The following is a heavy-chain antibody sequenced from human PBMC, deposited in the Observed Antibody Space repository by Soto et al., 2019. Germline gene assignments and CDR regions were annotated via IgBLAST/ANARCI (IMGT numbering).Heavy chain of an antibody. Sequence: SETLSLTCTVSGGSISNYYCNWIRQPAGKGLEWIVRIDTSGSTNYNPSLKSRLSMSVEKSKQEFSLKLSSVTAADTALYYCARGGQDFWSGPFDYWGRGALVTVSS. CDR1: GGSISNYY. D-gene: IGHD3-3*01. J-gene: IGHJ4*02. CDR2: IDTSGST. CDR3: ARGGQDFWSGPFDY. V-gene: IGHV4-4*07.